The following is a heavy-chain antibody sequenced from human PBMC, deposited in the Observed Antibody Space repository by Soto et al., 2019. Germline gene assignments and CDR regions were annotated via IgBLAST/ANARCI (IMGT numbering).Heavy chain of an antibody. V-gene: IGHV3-9*01. Sequence: EVQLEESGGALVQPGRSLRLSCAASGFTFDDYAMHWVRQVLGKGLEWVSSISWNSGNIGYADSVKGRFTTSRDNAKNSLYLHMNRLRPEDTALYYCVRSKGGYSYGTPFDYWGQGTLVTVSS. CDR1: GFTFDDYA. D-gene: IGHD5-18*01. CDR2: ISWNSGNI. J-gene: IGHJ4*02. CDR3: VRSKGGYSYGTPFDY.